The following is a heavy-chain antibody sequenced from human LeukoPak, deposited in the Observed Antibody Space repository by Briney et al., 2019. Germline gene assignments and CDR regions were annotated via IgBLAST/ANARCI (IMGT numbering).Heavy chain of an antibody. J-gene: IGHJ4*02. CDR1: GFTFSSYS. V-gene: IGHV3-48*01. D-gene: IGHD4-17*01. CDR3: ARDQYGDYSLDY. Sequence: GGSLRLSCAASGFTFSSYSMNWVRQAPGKGLEWVSYISGSSSTIYYADSVKGRFTISRDNAKKSLYLQMNSLRAEDTAVYYCARDQYGDYSLDYWAREPWSPSPQ. CDR2: ISGSSSTI.